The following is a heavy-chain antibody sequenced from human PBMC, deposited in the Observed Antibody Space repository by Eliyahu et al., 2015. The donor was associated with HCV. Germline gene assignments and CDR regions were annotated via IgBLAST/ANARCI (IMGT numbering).Heavy chain of an antibody. CDR3: ARGVLFASIYYGMDA. V-gene: IGHV3-53*01. J-gene: IGHJ6*02. D-gene: IGHD2-15*01. CDR2: IYSGGST. Sequence: EVQVVESGGGLIQPGGSLRLSCAASGFTVSSNYXGWVRQAPGKGLEWVSVIYSGGSTYHADSVKGRFTISRDNSKNTLHLQMNSLRVEDTAVYYCARGVLFASIYYGMDAWGQGTAVTVSS. CDR1: GFTVSSNY.